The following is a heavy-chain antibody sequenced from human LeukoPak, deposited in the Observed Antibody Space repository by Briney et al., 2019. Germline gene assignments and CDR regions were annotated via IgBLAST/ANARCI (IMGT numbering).Heavy chain of an antibody. D-gene: IGHD5-18*01. Sequence: PGGSLRLSCAASGFTVSSNYMSWVRQAPGKGLEWVSVIYSGGSTYYADSVKGRFTISRDNSKNTLYLQMNSLRVEDTAVYYCAKARGYSYANEFHLEHWGQGTLVTVSS. CDR1: GFTVSSNY. V-gene: IGHV3-66*01. CDR3: AKARGYSYANEFHLEH. CDR2: IYSGGST. J-gene: IGHJ1*01.